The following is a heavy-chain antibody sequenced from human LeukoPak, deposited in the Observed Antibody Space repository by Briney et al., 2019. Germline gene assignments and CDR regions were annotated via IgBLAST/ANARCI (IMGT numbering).Heavy chain of an antibody. Sequence: GRSLRLSCAASGFTFSSYAMHWVRQAPGKGLEWVAVISYDGSNKYYADSVKGRFTISRDNSKNTLYLQMNSLRAEDTAVYYCARDHNDSSGYFDYWGQGTLVTVSS. J-gene: IGHJ4*02. CDR2: ISYDGSNK. D-gene: IGHD3-22*01. CDR1: GFTFSSYA. CDR3: ARDHNDSSGYFDY. V-gene: IGHV3-30*04.